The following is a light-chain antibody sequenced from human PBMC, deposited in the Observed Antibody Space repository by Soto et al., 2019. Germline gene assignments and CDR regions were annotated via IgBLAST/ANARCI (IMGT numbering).Light chain of an antibody. J-gene: IGKJ4*01. V-gene: IGKV3-11*01. CDR1: QSVSRY. Sequence: EIGLTQSPATLSLSPGERATLSCRASQSVSRYLAWYQHKPGQAPRLLIHDTSTRATGVPDTFSGSGSGTDFTLTISSLEPEAFAIYYCQQRFSWPPTFGGGTYVEIK. CDR2: DTS. CDR3: QQRFSWPPT.